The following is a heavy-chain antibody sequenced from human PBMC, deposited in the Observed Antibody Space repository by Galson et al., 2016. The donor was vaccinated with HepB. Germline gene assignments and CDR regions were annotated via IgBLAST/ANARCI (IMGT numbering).Heavy chain of an antibody. CDR3: ARGTVAVLATAGGIWYYDL. D-gene: IGHD2-21*01. Sequence: ETLSLTCAVSGGSISDGHWWTWVRQTPGKGLEWIGEIYHTGTTNYNPSLARRVTISIDKSKSQFSLNLSSVTAADTAMYYCARGTVAVLATAGGIWYYDLWGRGSLVSVSS. CDR2: IYHTGTT. V-gene: IGHV4-4*02. J-gene: IGHJ2*01. CDR1: GGSISDGHW.